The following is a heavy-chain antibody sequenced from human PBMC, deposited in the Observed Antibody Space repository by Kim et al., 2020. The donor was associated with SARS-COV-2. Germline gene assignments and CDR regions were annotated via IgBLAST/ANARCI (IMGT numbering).Heavy chain of an antibody. Sequence: SETLSLTCAVSGGSVTRTWWSWVRQPPGKGPEWIGKIYQSGSTNYNPSLASRVTISLDKSKNQLSLKLNSVTAADTALYYCTGVTGYGDGALDMWGQGTMVSVS. CDR1: GGSVTRTW. D-gene: IGHD2-15*01. CDR2: IYQSGST. J-gene: IGHJ3*02. V-gene: IGHV4-4*02. CDR3: TGVTGYGDGALDM.